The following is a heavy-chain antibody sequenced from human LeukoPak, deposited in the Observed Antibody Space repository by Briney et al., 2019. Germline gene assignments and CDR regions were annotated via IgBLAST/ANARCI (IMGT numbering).Heavy chain of an antibody. CDR2: MSPSGSS. J-gene: IGHJ6*03. D-gene: IGHD3-22*01. CDR3: ARGRQDVNMILVVMAGVSYYLDV. Sequence: SETLSLTCAVYGGSFSYYYWTWIRQTPGKGLEWIGEMSPSGSSNYNPSLKGRVTISVDTSKNQFSLKLRSVTAADTAVYYCARGRQDVNMILVVMAGVSYYLDVWSKGTTVTVS. V-gene: IGHV4-34*01. CDR1: GGSFSYYY.